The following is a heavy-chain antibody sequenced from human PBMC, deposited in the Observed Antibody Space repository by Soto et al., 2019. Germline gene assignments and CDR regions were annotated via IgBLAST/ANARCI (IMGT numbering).Heavy chain of an antibody. CDR2: IYWDDDK. Sequence: QITLKESGPTLVKPTQTLTLTCNFSGFSLSTSGESVSWIRQPPGKALEWLALIYWDDDKRYSPSLKSRLTITKDTSKNQVVLTMTNMDPVDTGTYYCARRGGGSEFLHYSLDAWGQGTTVTVSS. CDR3: ARRGGGSEFLHYSLDA. J-gene: IGHJ6*02. V-gene: IGHV2-5*02. CDR1: GFSLSTSGES. D-gene: IGHD3-10*01.